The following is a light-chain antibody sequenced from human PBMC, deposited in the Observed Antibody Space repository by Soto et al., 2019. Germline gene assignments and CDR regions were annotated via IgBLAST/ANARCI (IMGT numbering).Light chain of an antibody. Sequence: QSVLTQPPSASGTPGQTVTISCSGSGSNIGENAVNWYQHLPGTAPQLLIYSNALRPSGVPHRFSGSKSGTAGSLAISGLQSEDEAHYYCAAWDDSLEAMLFGGGTKVTVL. J-gene: IGLJ3*02. CDR1: GSNIGENA. V-gene: IGLV1-44*01. CDR2: SNA. CDR3: AAWDDSLEAML.